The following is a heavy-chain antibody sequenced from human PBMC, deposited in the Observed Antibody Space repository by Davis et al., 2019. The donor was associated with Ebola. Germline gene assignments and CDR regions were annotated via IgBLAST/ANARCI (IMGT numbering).Heavy chain of an antibody. CDR2: MNPNSGNT. CDR1: GYTFTSYD. V-gene: IGHV1-8*03. CDR3: ARAGGDYYGSGRDYNWFDP. J-gene: IGHJ5*02. Sequence: ASVKVSCKASGYTFTSYDINWVRQATGQGLEWMGWMNPNSGNTGYAQKFQGRVTITADKSTSTAYMELSSLRSEDTAVYYCARAGGDYYGSGRDYNWFDPWGQGTLVTVSS. D-gene: IGHD3-10*01.